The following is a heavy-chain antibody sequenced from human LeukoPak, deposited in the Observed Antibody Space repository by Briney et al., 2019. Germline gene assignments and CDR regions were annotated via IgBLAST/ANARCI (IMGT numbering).Heavy chain of an antibody. Sequence: PSETLSVTCAVYGGSFSGYYWSWIRQPPGKGLEWIGEINHSGSTNYNPSLKSRVTISVDTSKNQFSLKLSSVTAADTAVYYCARAQDTATALGYLDYWGQGTLVTVSS. CDR2: INHSGST. D-gene: IGHD3-22*01. V-gene: IGHV4-34*01. CDR3: ARAQDTATALGYLDY. CDR1: GGSFSGYY. J-gene: IGHJ4*02.